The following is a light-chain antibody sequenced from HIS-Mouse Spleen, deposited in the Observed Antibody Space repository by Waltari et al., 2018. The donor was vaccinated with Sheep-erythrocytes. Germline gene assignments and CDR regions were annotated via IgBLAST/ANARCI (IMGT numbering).Light chain of an antibody. CDR1: SSDVGGYNY. V-gene: IGLV2-11*01. CDR3: CSYAGSYNHV. J-gene: IGLJ1*01. CDR2: DVS. Sequence: QSALTQPRSVSGPPGQSLTIPCTGTSSDVGGYNYVPWYQQHPGKAPKLMIYDVSKRPSGVPDRFSGSKSGNTASLTISGLQAEDEADYYCCSYAGSYNHVFATGTKVTVL.